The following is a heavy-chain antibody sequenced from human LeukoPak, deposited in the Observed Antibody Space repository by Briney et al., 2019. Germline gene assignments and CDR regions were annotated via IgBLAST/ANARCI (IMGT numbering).Heavy chain of an antibody. CDR2: ISGSGGST. CDR1: GFTFSSYA. V-gene: IGHV3-23*01. CDR3: ANNYDFWSGYSTQFDY. J-gene: IGHJ4*02. Sequence: PGGSLRLSCAASGFTFSSYAMSWGRQAPGKGLEWVSAISGSGGSTYYADSVKGRFTISRDNSKNTLYLQMNSLRAEDTAVYYCANNYDFWSGYSTQFDYWGQGTLVTVSS. D-gene: IGHD3-3*01.